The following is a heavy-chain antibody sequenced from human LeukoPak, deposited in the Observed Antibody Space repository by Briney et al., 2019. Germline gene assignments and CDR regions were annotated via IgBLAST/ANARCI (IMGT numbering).Heavy chain of an antibody. CDR1: GGSFSGYY. Sequence: SETLSLNCAVYGGSFSGYYWSWIRQPPGKGLEWIGEINHSGSTNYNPSLKSRVTISVDTSKNQFSLKLSSVTAADTAVYYCASRDTATGLDWGQGTLVTVSS. D-gene: IGHD5-18*01. V-gene: IGHV4-34*01. CDR3: ASRDTATGLD. CDR2: INHSGST. J-gene: IGHJ4*02.